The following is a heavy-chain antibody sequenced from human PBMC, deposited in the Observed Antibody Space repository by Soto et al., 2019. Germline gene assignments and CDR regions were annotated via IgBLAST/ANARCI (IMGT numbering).Heavy chain of an antibody. Sequence: EVQLVESGGGLVQPGGSLRLSCAASGFTFSTSWMTWVRQAPGKGLEWVANIKEDGSETYYLDSVKGRFTVSKDNAKNSLYLQMNSLRAEDTAVCYWARDRGPNTFDYWGQGTLVTVSS. CDR1: GFTFSTSW. V-gene: IGHV3-7*01. CDR2: IKEDGSET. J-gene: IGHJ4*02. CDR3: ARDRGPNTFDY.